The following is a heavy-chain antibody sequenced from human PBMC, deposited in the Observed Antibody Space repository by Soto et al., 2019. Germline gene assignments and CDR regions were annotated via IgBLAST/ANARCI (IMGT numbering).Heavy chain of an antibody. V-gene: IGHV1-46*03. CDR3: ARDHSFSVEYYYYYGMDV. D-gene: IGHD1-26*01. CDR2: INPSGGGT. J-gene: IGHJ6*02. Sequence: VSVKFSCKASGYTFTSYYMHWVRQAPVQGLEWMGIINPSGGGTSYAQKFQGRVTMTRDTSTSTVYMELSSLRSEDTAVYYCARDHSFSVEYYYYYGMDVWGQGTTVTVSS. CDR1: GYTFTSYY.